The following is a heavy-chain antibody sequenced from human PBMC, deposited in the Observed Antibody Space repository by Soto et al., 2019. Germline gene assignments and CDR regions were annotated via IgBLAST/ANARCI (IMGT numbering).Heavy chain of an antibody. CDR1: GFTFSTYG. CDR3: ARSGGGQKQQPPKYYYGMDV. D-gene: IGHD6-13*01. V-gene: IGHV3-30*03. Sequence: GGSLRLSCAASGFTFSTYGMHWVRQAPGKGLEWVALISYDGSNKYYADSVKGRFTISRDNSKNTLYLQMNSLRAEDTAMYYCARSGGGQKQQPPKYYYGMDVWGQGTTVTVSS. CDR2: ISYDGSNK. J-gene: IGHJ6*02.